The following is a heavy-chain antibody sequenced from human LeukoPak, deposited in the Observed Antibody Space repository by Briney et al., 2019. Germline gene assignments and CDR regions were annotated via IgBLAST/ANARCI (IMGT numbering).Heavy chain of an antibody. CDR1: GYRFTSYW. D-gene: IGHD3-22*01. V-gene: IGHV5-51*01. J-gene: IGHJ5*02. Sequence: GESLKISCKGSGYRFTSYWIGWVRQMPGKGLEWMGIIYPGDSDTRYSPSFQGQVTISADKSISTAHLQWSSLKASDTAMYYCARHWRYDSSGYPYRFDPWGQGTLVTVSS. CDR3: ARHWRYDSSGYPYRFDP. CDR2: IYPGDSDT.